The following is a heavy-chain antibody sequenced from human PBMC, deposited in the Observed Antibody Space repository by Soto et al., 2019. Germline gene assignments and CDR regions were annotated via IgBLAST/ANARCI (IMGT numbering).Heavy chain of an antibody. J-gene: IGHJ4*02. CDR2: AHHSGRT. CDR3: ARSEATALDY. V-gene: IGHV4-4*02. Sequence: QVQLQESGPGLLKPSGTLSLTCTVSGDSMSSSNWWNWVRQPPGKGLEWVGEAHHSGRTNYNPSLXRXVXRXXARSQNHFSLQLTSVTAADTAVYYCARSEATALDYWGQGTLVTVSS. CDR1: GDSMSSSNW.